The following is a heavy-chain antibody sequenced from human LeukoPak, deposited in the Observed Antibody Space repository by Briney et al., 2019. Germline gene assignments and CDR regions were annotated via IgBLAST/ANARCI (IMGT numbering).Heavy chain of an antibody. CDR3: ARGPYYDFWSGYYNFGGSYGMDV. Sequence: GASVKVSCKASGYTFTSYDINWVRQATGQGLEWMGWMNPNGGNTGYAQKFQGRVTMTRNTSISTAYMELSSLRSEDTAVYYCARGPYYDFWSGYYNFGGSYGMDVWGQGTTVTVSS. CDR2: MNPNGGNT. J-gene: IGHJ6*02. V-gene: IGHV1-8*01. D-gene: IGHD3-3*01. CDR1: GYTFTSYD.